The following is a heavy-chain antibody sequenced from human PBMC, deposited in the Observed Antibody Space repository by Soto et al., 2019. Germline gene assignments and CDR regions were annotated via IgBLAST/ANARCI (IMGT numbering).Heavy chain of an antibody. V-gene: IGHV3-30*18. D-gene: IGHD5-12*01. CDR2: ISYDGSRE. CDR1: GFTFSTYG. CDR3: AKDVDGRRDGYHWGADY. Sequence: QVQLVESGGGVVQPGRSLRLSCAASGFTFSTYGMHWVRQAPDKGLERVAIISYDGSREYYVDSVKGRFTISRDNSKNTLHLQMNSLRVEDTAVYYCAKDVDGRRDGYHWGADYWGQGTLVTVSS. J-gene: IGHJ4*02.